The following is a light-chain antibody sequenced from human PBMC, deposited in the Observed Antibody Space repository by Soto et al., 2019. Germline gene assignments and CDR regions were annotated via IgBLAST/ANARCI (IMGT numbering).Light chain of an antibody. Sequence: EILMTQSPSTLSVSPGERATLSCRASQSVSSNLAWYQQKPGQAPRLLIYGASTRATGIPARFSGTGSGTDFTLTVSSLQSEDFAVYYCQQYDNSPLTFGQGTKVDIK. CDR1: QSVSSN. CDR2: GAS. CDR3: QQYDNSPLT. J-gene: IGKJ1*01. V-gene: IGKV3-15*01.